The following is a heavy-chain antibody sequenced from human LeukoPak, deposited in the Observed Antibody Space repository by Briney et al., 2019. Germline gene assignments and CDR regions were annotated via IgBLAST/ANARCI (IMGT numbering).Heavy chain of an antibody. J-gene: IGHJ3*02. Sequence: PSETLSLTCTVSGGSISSGGYYWSWIRQHPGKGLEWIGYIYYSGSTYYNPSLKSRVTISVDTSKNQFSLKLSSVTAADTAVYYCARVLRDSSGYYRYAFDIWGQGTMVTVPS. V-gene: IGHV4-31*03. CDR3: ARVLRDSSGYYRYAFDI. CDR1: GGSISSGGYY. CDR2: IYYSGST. D-gene: IGHD3-22*01.